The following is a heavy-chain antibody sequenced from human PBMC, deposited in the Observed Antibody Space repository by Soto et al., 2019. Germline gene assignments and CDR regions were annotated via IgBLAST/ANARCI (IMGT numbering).Heavy chain of an antibody. CDR3: ARGRGYSYGFLDY. D-gene: IGHD5-18*01. CDR1: GGSFSGYY. CDR2: IYESGST. Sequence: NPSETLSLTCAVYGGSFSGYYCNWIRQPPGKGLEWIGEIYESGSTNYNPSLKSRVTISVDASKNQFSLKLNSVTAADTAVYYCARGRGYSYGFLDYWGQGTLVTVS. J-gene: IGHJ4*02. V-gene: IGHV4-34*01.